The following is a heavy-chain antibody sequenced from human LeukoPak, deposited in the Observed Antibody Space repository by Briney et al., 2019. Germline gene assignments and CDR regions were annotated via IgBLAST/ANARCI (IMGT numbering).Heavy chain of an antibody. V-gene: IGHV3-23*01. CDR1: GFTFSSYA. CDR2: ISGTGGST. CDR3: AISYDVLTPFEY. D-gene: IGHD3-9*01. J-gene: IGHJ4*02. Sequence: GGSLRLSCTASGFTFSSYAMSWVRQAPGKGLEWVSTISGTGGSTYYADSVKGRFTISRDNSKYTLDLQLNSLRAEDTAVYYCAISYDVLTPFEYWGQGTLVTVSS.